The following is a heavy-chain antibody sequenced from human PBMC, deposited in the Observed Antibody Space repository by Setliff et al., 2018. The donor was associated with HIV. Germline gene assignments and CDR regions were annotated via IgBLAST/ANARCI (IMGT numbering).Heavy chain of an antibody. Sequence: SETLSLTCSVSGGSISSYSCSWIRQPPGKGLEWIGYIYASDNSGSTSYNPSLNSRVTISLDTSKHQFSLRLTSVAATDTAVYYCARDHHPTYYYDSSGYNLGHAFDIWGQGTTVTVSS. CDR2: IYASDNSGST. D-gene: IGHD3-22*01. V-gene: IGHV4-4*08. CDR3: ARDHHPTYYYDSSGYNLGHAFDI. CDR1: GGSISSYS. J-gene: IGHJ3*02.